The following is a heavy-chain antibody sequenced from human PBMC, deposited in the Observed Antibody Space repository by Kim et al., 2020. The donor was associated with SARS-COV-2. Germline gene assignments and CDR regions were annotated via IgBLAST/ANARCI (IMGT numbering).Heavy chain of an antibody. D-gene: IGHD1-26*01. Sequence: GGSLRLSCAASGFTFANYGMNWVRRGPGKGLEWLAFVRHDGVRSYYADAVRGRFTISRDNSMNTVSLEMTSLRVEDTAVYYCAREGSTTVNYCDHWGQG. CDR1: GFTFANYG. J-gene: IGHJ4*02. CDR2: VRHDGVRS. CDR3: AREGSTTVNYCDH. V-gene: IGHV3-30*02.